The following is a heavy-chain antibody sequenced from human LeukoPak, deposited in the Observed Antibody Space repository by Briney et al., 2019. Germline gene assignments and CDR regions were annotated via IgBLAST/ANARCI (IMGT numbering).Heavy chain of an antibody. CDR2: IGTAGDT. Sequence: GGSLRLSCAASGFTFSSYDMHWVRQATGKGLEWVSAIGTAGDTYYPGSVKGRFTISRENAKNSLYLQMNSLRAGDTAVYYCARADSSGWYGYWGQGTLVTVSS. D-gene: IGHD6-19*01. CDR1: GFTFSSYD. CDR3: ARADSSGWYGY. V-gene: IGHV3-13*01. J-gene: IGHJ4*02.